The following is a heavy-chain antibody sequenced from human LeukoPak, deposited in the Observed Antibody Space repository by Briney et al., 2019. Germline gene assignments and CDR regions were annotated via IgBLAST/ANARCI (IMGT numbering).Heavy chain of an antibody. CDR2: ISGSGSST. D-gene: IGHD5-24*01. J-gene: IGHJ3*01. CDR3: AKEMATIRAFDF. V-gene: IGHV3-23*01. CDR1: GFTLSTYD. Sequence: PGGSLRLSCAASGFTLSTYDMSWVRQAPGKGLEWVSVISGSGSSTYYADSVRGRFTIPRDYHKNTLSLQMNSLSPEDGAVYYCAKEMATIRAFDFWGQGTMVTVSS.